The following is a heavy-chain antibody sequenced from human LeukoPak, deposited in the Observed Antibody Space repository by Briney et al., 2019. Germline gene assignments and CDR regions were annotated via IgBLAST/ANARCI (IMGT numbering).Heavy chain of an antibody. CDR2: FYHSGTT. CDR1: GYSISSGHY. Sequence: PSETLSLTRTVSGYSISSGHYWGWIRQPPGKGLEWIGSFYHSGTTYYNPSLKSRVTISVDTSKNQFSLKLSSVTAADTAVYYCARALDYYDSSGYYSYYYYMDVWGKGTTVTVSS. J-gene: IGHJ6*03. CDR3: ARALDYYDSSGYYSYYYYMDV. D-gene: IGHD3-22*01. V-gene: IGHV4-38-2*02.